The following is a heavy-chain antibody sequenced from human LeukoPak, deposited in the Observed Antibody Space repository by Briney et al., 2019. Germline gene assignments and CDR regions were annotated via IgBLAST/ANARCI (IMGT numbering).Heavy chain of an antibody. CDR2: INPSGGST. Sequence: ASVKVSCKASGYTFTSYCMHWVRQAPGQGLEWMGIINPSGGSTSYAQKFQGRVTMTRDMSTSTVYMELSSLRSEDTAVYYCARSPSDYYYMDVWGKGTTVTVSS. J-gene: IGHJ6*03. CDR3: ARSPSDYYYMDV. CDR1: GYTFTSYC. V-gene: IGHV1-46*01.